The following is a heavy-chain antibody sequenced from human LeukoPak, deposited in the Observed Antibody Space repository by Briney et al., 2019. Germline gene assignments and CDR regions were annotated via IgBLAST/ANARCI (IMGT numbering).Heavy chain of an antibody. D-gene: IGHD3-22*01. V-gene: IGHV3-21*01. Sequence: GGSLRLSCAASGFTFSSYSMNWVRQAPGKGLEWVSSISSSSSYIYYADSVKGRFTISRDNAKNSLYLQMNSLRAEDTAVYYCARDDVVLHYDSFEGAFDIWGQGTLVTVSS. CDR3: ARDDVVLHYDSFEGAFDI. CDR2: ISSSSSYI. CDR1: GFTFSSYS. J-gene: IGHJ3*02.